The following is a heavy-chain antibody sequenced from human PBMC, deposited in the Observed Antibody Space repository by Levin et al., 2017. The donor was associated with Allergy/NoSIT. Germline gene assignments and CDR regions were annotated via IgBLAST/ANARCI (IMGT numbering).Heavy chain of an antibody. CDR3: AKDHGRYFDWLFLFDY. Sequence: GGSLRLSCAASGFTFSSYGMHWVRQAPGKGLEWVAVISYDGSNKYYADSVKGRFTISRDNSKNTLYLQMNSLRAEDTAVYYCAKDHGRYFDWLFLFDYWGQGTLVTVSS. J-gene: IGHJ4*02. D-gene: IGHD3-9*01. CDR1: GFTFSSYG. CDR2: ISYDGSNK. V-gene: IGHV3-30*18.